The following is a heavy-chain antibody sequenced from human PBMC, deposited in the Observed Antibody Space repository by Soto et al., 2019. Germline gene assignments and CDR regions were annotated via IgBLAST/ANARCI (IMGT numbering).Heavy chain of an antibody. Sequence: EVQLAESGGGLVQPGGSLRLSCEASGFTFRTYCLSWVRQVPGKGLEWVANINLDGSEKNYVDSVKGRFTISRDNARNSLYLQMSSLRAEDTALYYCARDGSTSWYSYDYHGMDVWGQGTTVTVSS. D-gene: IGHD5-18*01. CDR1: GFTFRTYC. V-gene: IGHV3-7*03. J-gene: IGHJ6*02. CDR2: INLDGSEK. CDR3: ARDGSTSWYSYDYHGMDV.